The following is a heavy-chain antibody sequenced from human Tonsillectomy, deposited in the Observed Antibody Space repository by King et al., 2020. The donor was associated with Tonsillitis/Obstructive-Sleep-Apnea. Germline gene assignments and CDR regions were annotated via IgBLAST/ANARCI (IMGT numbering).Heavy chain of an antibody. J-gene: IGHJ4*02. CDR3: AGGSRWGIVDY. CDR2: VYYTGSP. CDR1: GGHITSSNYY. D-gene: IGHD5-12*01. V-gene: IGHV4-39*07. Sequence: QLQESGTGLVKPSETLSLTCTVSGGHITSSNYYWGWIRQPPGTGLEWIGSVYYTGSPLYNPSLKTRVTISVDTSKNQFSLRQHSVTAADTAVYYCAGGSRWGIVDYWGQGALVTVSS.